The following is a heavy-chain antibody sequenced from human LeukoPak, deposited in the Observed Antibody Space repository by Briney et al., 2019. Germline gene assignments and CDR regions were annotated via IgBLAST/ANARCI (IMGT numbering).Heavy chain of an antibody. CDR3: ARSWVAGYGTVLDY. CDR2: IYPGDSDT. CDR1: GFNFTNYW. V-gene: IGHV5-51*01. J-gene: IGHJ4*02. Sequence: GESLKISCKGSGFNFTNYWIGWVRQMPGKGLEWMGIIYPGDSDTRYSPSFQGQVTISVDKYISTAYLQWSSLKASDTAMYYCARSWVAGYGTVLDYWGQGTLVSVSS. D-gene: IGHD6-19*01.